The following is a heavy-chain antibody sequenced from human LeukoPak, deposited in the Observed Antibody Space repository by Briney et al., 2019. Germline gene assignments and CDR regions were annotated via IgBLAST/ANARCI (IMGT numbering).Heavy chain of an antibody. J-gene: IGHJ3*02. Sequence: PGGSLRLSCAASGFTFSSYEMNWVRQAPGKGLEWVSYISSSGSTIYYADSVKGRFTIPRDNAKNSLYLQMNSLRAEDSAVYYCGGVGIHLLGAFDIWGQGTMVTVSS. CDR3: GGVGIHLLGAFDI. CDR1: GFTFSSYE. V-gene: IGHV3-48*03. CDR2: ISSSGSTI. D-gene: IGHD5-18*01.